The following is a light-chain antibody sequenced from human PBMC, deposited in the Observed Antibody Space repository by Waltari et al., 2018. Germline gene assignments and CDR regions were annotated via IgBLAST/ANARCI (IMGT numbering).Light chain of an antibody. CDR2: DVG. Sequence: QDVVTQEPSVTVAAGGTVTRTRGSPTGPVTVTHYPHWFQPKPGHAPQTMLYDVGNKHSWTPARFSASLIGGKAALTLSGAQFEDEADYYCLLSFSGTVVFGGGTRLTVL. J-gene: IGLJ2*01. CDR3: LLSFSGTVV. V-gene: IGLV7-46*01. CDR1: TGPVTVTHY.